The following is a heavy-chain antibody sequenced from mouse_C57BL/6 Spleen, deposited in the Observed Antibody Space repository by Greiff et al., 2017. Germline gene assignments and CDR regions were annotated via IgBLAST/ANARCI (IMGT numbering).Heavy chain of an antibody. CDR3: ARPYYGSSYGRYFDV. J-gene: IGHJ1*03. CDR1: GFTFSDYG. V-gene: IGHV5-17*01. Sequence: EVQLVESGGGLVKPGGSLKLSCAASGFTFSDYGMHWVRQAPEKGLEWVAYISSGSSTIYYADTVKGRFTISRDNTKNTLFLQMTSLRSEDTAMYYCARPYYGSSYGRYFDVWGTGTTVTVSS. CDR2: ISSGSSTI. D-gene: IGHD1-1*01.